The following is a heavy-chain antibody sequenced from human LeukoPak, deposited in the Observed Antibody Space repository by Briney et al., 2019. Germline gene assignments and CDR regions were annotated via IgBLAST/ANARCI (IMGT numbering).Heavy chain of an antibody. V-gene: IGHV3-49*04. CDR1: GFTFGDYA. J-gene: IGHJ4*02. CDR2: IRSKAYGGTT. Sequence: GGSLRLSCTASGFTFGDYAMSWVRQAPGKGLEWVGFIRSKAYGGTTEYAASVKGRFTISRDDSKSIAYLQMNSLKTEDTAVYYCIRLGDDSSGYYYTINPYYFDYWGQGTWSPSPQ. D-gene: IGHD3-22*01. CDR3: IRLGDDSSGYYYTINPYYFDY.